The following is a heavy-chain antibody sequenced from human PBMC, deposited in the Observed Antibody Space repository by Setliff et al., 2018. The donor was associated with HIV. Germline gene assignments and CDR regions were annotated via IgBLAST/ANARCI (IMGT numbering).Heavy chain of an antibody. CDR1: GGSISSYY. Sequence: SETLSLTCTVSGGSISSYYWSWIRQPPGKGLEWIGYIYYSGTTNYNPSLKSRVTISVDTSKNQFSLKLSSVTAADTAVYYCARHWYSSSWNYPVEYYDYYMDVWGTGTTVTVSS. CDR2: IYYSGTT. CDR3: ARHWYSSSWNYPVEYYDYYMDV. V-gene: IGHV4-59*08. D-gene: IGHD6-13*01. J-gene: IGHJ6*03.